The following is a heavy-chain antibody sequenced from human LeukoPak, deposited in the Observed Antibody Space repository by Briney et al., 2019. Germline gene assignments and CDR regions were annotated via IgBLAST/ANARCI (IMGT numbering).Heavy chain of an antibody. J-gene: IGHJ3*02. CDR1: GGSFSGYY. Sequence: KTSETLSLTCAVYGGSFSGYYWSWIRQPPGKGLEWIGEINHSGSTNYNPSLKSRVTISVDTSKNQFSLKLSSVTAADTAVYYCARMRLYDAFDIWGQGTMVTVSS. CDR2: INHSGST. V-gene: IGHV4-34*01. D-gene: IGHD3-16*02. CDR3: ARMRLYDAFDI.